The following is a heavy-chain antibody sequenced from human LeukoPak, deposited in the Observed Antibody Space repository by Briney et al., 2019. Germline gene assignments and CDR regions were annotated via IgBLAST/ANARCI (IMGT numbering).Heavy chain of an antibody. CDR2: IIPIFGTA. J-gene: IGHJ5*02. V-gene: IGHV1-69*05. CDR3: AGSFIVLMVYARDNWFDP. Sequence: PVKVSCKASGGTFSSYAISWVRQAPGQGLEWVGRIIPIFGTANYAQKFQGRVTITTDESTSTAYMELSSLRSEDTAVYYCAGSFIVLMVYARDNWFDPWGQGTLVTVSS. D-gene: IGHD2-8*01. CDR1: GGTFSSYA.